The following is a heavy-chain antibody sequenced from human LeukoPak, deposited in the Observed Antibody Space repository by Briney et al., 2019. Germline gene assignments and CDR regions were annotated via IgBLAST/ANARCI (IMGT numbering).Heavy chain of an antibody. CDR2: SSGSSSTI. J-gene: IGHJ3*02. V-gene: IGHV3-48*01. CDR3: ARDQYCSSTSCYLGAFDI. CDR1: GFTFSSYS. Sequence: QPGGSLRLSCAASGFTFSSYSMNWVRQAPGKGLEWASYSSGSSSTIYYADSVKGRFTISRDNAKNSLYLQMNSLRAEDTAVYYCARDQYCSSTSCYLGAFDIWGQGTMVTVSS. D-gene: IGHD2-2*01.